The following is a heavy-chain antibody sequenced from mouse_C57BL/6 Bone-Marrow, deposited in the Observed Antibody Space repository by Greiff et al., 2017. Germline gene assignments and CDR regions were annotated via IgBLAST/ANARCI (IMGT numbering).Heavy chain of an antibody. V-gene: IGHV2-9-1*01. Sequence: VQLVESGPGLVAPSQSLSITCTVSGFSLTSYAISWVRQPPGKGLEWLGVIWTGGGTNYNSALKSRLSISKDNSKSKVFLKMNSRQTDDTARYYCARAIYYDYDGGGFDYWGQGTTLTVSS. CDR2: IWTGGGT. J-gene: IGHJ2*01. CDR3: ARAIYYDYDGGGFDY. D-gene: IGHD2-4*01. CDR1: GFSLTSYA.